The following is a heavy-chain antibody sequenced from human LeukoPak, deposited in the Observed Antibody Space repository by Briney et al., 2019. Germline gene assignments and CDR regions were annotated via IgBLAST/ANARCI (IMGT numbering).Heavy chain of an antibody. CDR2: IIPIFGTA. D-gene: IGHD6-13*01. V-gene: IGHV1-69*01. Sequence: SVKVSCKASGGTFSSYAISWVRQAPGQGLEWMGGIIPIFGTANYTQKFQGRVTITADESTSTAYMELSSLRSEDTAVYYCARASSSPYTAYYYYGMDVWGQGTTVTVSS. CDR3: ARASSSPYTAYYYYGMDV. CDR1: GGTFSSYA. J-gene: IGHJ6*02.